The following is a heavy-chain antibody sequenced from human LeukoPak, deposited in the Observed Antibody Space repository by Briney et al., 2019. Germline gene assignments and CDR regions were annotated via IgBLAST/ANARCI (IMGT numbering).Heavy chain of an antibody. V-gene: IGHV4-59*01. J-gene: IGHJ4*02. D-gene: IGHD6-6*01. CDR3: ARVRAARLDY. CDR1: GGSISSYY. CDR2: IYYSGST. Sequence: SETLSLTCTVSGGSISSYYWSWIRQPPGKGLEWIGYIYYSGSTNYNPSLKSRVTISVDPSKNQFSLKLSSVTAADTAVYYCARVRAARLDYWGQGTLVTVSS.